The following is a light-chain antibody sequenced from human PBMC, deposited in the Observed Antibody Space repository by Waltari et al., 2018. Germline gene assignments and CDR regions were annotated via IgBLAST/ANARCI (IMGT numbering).Light chain of an antibody. CDR1: QVIDKY. CDR2: AAS. Sequence: DIQMTQSQPSLSASVGDRVTITCRASQVIDKYLNWYQHKPGKAPRLLIYAASSLLSGVPSRFSGSGSGKDFTLTINSLQPEDFATYYCQQSYTTPQGTFGQGTRLDIK. CDR3: QQSYTTPQGT. V-gene: IGKV1-39*01. J-gene: IGKJ5*01.